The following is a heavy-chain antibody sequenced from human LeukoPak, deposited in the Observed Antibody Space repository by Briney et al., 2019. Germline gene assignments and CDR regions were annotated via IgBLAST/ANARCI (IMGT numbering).Heavy chain of an antibody. CDR2: ISYDGSNK. Sequence: GGSLRLSCAASGFTFSSYAMHWVRQAPGKGLEWVAVISYDGSNKYYADSVKGRFTISRDNSKNTLYLQMNSLRAEDTAVYYCARYYDFWSGYYGPSGFDYYYYGMDVWGQGTTVTVSS. CDR3: ARYYDFWSGYYGPSGFDYYYYGMDV. V-gene: IGHV3-30-3*01. D-gene: IGHD3-3*01. J-gene: IGHJ6*02. CDR1: GFTFSSYA.